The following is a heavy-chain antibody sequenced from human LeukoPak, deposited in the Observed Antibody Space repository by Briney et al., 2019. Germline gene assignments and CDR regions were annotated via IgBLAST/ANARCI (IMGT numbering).Heavy chain of an antibody. CDR3: ARSAGGSYYDWYFDL. CDR2: FYYSENT. CDR1: GGSISSYY. J-gene: IGHJ2*01. V-gene: IGHV4-59*01. Sequence: SETLSLTCTVSGGSISSYYWSWIRQPPGKGLEWIGYFYYSENTNYNPSLKSRVTISVDTSKNQFSLKLSSVTAADTAVYYCARSAGGSYYDWYFDLWGRGTLVTVSS. D-gene: IGHD1-26*01.